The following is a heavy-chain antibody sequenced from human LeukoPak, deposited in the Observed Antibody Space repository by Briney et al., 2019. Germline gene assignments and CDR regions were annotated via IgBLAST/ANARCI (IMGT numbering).Heavy chain of an antibody. D-gene: IGHD3-10*01. CDR1: GFTFSSYA. CDR2: ISGSGGST. V-gene: IGHV3-23*01. J-gene: IGHJ4*02. Sequence: GGSLRLSCAASGFTFSSYAMSWVRRAPGKGLEWVSAISGSGGSTYYADSVKGRFTISRDNSKNTLYLQMNSLRAEDTAVYYCAKDLENYYGSGSYYNDWGQGTLVTVSS. CDR3: AKDLENYYGSGSYYND.